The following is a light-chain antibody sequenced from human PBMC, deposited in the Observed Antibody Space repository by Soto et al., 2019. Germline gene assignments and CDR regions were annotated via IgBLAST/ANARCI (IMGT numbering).Light chain of an antibody. CDR3: QQYGSSPWT. CDR1: QSVSSSY. J-gene: IGKJ1*01. Sequence: EIVLTQSPGTLSLSPGERATLSCRASQSVSSSYLAWYQQKPGQAPRLLIYGASSRATGIPDRFSGSGSGKDFTLTISRLEAEDVAVYCCQQYGSSPWTFGQGTKVEIK. CDR2: GAS. V-gene: IGKV3-20*01.